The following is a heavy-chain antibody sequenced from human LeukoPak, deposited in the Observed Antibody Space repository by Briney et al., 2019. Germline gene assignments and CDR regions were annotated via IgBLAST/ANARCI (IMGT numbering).Heavy chain of an antibody. V-gene: IGHV3-21*01. CDR2: ISSSSSYI. J-gene: IGHJ4*02. Sequence: GSLRLSCAASGFTFSSYSMNWVRQAPGKGLEWVSSISSSSSYIYYADSVKGRFTISRDNAKNSLYLQMNSLRAEDTAVYYCARSPINSSSRRGGYWGQGTLVTVSS. CDR3: ARSPINSSSRRGGY. D-gene: IGHD6-13*01. CDR1: GFTFSSYS.